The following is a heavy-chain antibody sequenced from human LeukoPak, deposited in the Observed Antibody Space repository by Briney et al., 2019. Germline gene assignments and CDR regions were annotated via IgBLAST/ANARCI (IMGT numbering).Heavy chain of an antibody. CDR1: GGSFSGYY. J-gene: IGHJ4*02. CDR2: INHSGST. Sequence: SETLSLTCAVYGGSFSGYYWSWIRQPPGKGLEWIGEINHSGSTNYNPSLKSRVTISVDTSKNQFSLKLSSVTAADTAVYYCARRFGIEEFDYWGQGTLVTVSP. D-gene: IGHD3-10*01. V-gene: IGHV4-34*01. CDR3: ARRFGIEEFDY.